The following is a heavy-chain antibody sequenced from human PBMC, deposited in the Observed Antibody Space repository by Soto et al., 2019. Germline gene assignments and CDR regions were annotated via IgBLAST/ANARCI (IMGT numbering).Heavy chain of an antibody. D-gene: IGHD6-19*01. CDR3: AKDPRAVAEEYFQH. V-gene: IGHV3-30*18. J-gene: IGHJ1*01. CDR2: ISYDGSNK. Sequence: PGGSLRLSCAASGFTFSSYGMHWVRQAPGKGLEWVAVISYDGSNKYYADSVKGRFTISRDNSKNTLYLQMNSLRAEDTAVYYCAKDPRAVAEEYFQHWGQGTLVTVSS. CDR1: GFTFSSYG.